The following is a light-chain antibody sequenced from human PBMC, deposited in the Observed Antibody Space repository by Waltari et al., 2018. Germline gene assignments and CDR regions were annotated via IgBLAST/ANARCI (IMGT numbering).Light chain of an antibody. V-gene: IGKV1-5*03. J-gene: IGKJ3*01. CDR2: EAS. Sequence: DIQMTQYPSTLSASVGDRVTITCRASQSIRTSLAWYQQKPGKAPNLLDYEASSLESGVPSRFSGSGSVTEVTLTITSLQPDDFAPYYCQQYNLYYTFGPGTKVDIK. CDR3: QQYNLYYT. CDR1: QSIRTS.